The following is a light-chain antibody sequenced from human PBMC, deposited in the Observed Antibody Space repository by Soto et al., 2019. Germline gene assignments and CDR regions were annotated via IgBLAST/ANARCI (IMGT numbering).Light chain of an antibody. CDR2: GTY. V-gene: IGKV3-20*01. J-gene: IGKJ4*01. CDR1: QSVRSSY. Sequence: EIVVTQSPGIVSLSPGARATLSCRASQSVRSSYLAWYQQKCGQAPSLLIYGTYIRAAGIPDRFSGSGSVKDFTLTTSGLEAEDFALYSCQQEGNSITFGGGTKVEIK. CDR3: QQEGNSIT.